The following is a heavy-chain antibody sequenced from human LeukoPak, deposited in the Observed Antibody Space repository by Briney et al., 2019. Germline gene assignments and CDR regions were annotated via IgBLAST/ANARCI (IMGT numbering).Heavy chain of an antibody. D-gene: IGHD1-26*01. CDR1: GYTFTGSY. Sequence: ASVKVSCKASGYTFTGSYMHWVRQAPGQGLEGMGWINPNSGGTNYAQKLQGRVTMTRDTSISTAYMELKRLRCDDTAGYYCARARAIGSYHGGSAFDIWGQGTMATVP. CDR2: INPNSGGT. V-gene: IGHV1-2*02. J-gene: IGHJ3*02. CDR3: ARARAIGSYHGGSAFDI.